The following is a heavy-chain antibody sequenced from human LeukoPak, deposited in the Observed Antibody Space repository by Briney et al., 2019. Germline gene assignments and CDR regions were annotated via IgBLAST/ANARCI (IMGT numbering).Heavy chain of an antibody. D-gene: IGHD1-26*01. Sequence: GGSLRLSCAASAFTFNTYWMHWVRQVPGRGLEWVSRINGDGSSTNYADSVKGRFTISRDNAKDTLYLHMNSLTAEDTAVYYCARGAKWAYYFDYWGQGTLVTVSS. CDR1: AFTFNTYW. J-gene: IGHJ4*02. CDR3: ARGAKWAYYFDY. V-gene: IGHV3-74*01. CDR2: INGDGSST.